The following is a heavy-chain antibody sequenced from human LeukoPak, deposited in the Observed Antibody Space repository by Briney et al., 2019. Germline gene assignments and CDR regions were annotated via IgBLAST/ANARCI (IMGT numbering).Heavy chain of an antibody. D-gene: IGHD2-2*01. Sequence: SQTLSLTCTVSGGSISSGSYYWSWIRQPPGKGLEWIGRIYTSGSTNYNPSLKSRVTISVDTSKNQFSLKLSSVTAADTAVYYCARDVIYCSSTSCSEDWGQGTLVTVSS. CDR3: ARDVIYCSSTSCSED. CDR2: IYTSGST. J-gene: IGHJ4*02. CDR1: GGSISSGSYY. V-gene: IGHV4-61*02.